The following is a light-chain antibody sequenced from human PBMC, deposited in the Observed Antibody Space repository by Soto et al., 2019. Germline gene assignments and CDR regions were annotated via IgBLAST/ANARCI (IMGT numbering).Light chain of an antibody. V-gene: IGLV1-40*01. CDR3: QSYDSSLSGFYV. CDR2: ADR. CDR1: GSNIGGYA. J-gene: IGLJ1*01. Sequence: QSVLTQPPSVSGAPGQRVTLSCTGSGSNIGGYAVNWYQQLPGRAPKLLIYADRDRPSGVPDRFSGSKSGTSASLAITGLQAEDEADYYCQSYDSSLSGFYVFGTGTQLTVL.